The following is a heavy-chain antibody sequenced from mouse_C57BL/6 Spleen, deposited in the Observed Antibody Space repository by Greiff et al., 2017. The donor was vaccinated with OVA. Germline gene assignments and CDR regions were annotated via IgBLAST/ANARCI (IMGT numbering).Heavy chain of an antibody. CDR3: ARCWDAFDY. D-gene: IGHD4-1*01. J-gene: IGHJ2*01. V-gene: IGHV1-72*01. CDR1: GYTFTSYW. Sequence: QVQLQQPGAELVKPGASVKLSCKASGYTFTSYWMPWVKQRPGRGLEWSGRIDPNSGGTKYNEKLKSKATLTVDKPSSTAYMQLSSLTSEDSAVYYCARCWDAFDYWGQCTTLTVSS. CDR2: IDPNSGGT.